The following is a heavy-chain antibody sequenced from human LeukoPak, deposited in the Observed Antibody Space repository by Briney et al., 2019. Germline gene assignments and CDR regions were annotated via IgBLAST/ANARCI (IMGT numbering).Heavy chain of an antibody. D-gene: IGHD2-15*01. J-gene: IGHJ5*02. CDR2: ISSSSSYI. CDR1: GFTFGSYS. CDR3: ARDEYCSGGSCYRGGNWFDP. V-gene: IGHV3-21*01. Sequence: GGSLRLSCAASGFTFGSYSMNWVRQAPGKGLEWVSSISSSSSYIYYGDSVKGRFTISRDNATKSLYLQMNSLRAEDTAVYYCARDEYCSGGSCYRGGNWFDPWGQGTLVTVSS.